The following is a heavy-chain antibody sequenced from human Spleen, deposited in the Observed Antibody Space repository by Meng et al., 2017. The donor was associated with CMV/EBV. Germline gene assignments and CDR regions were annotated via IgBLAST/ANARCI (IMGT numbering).Heavy chain of an antibody. J-gene: IGHJ4*02. V-gene: IGHV3-30*02. CDR3: GGPGDIVATIDY. CDR1: GFTFSSYG. CDR2: IRYDGSNK. D-gene: IGHD5-12*01. Sequence: CAASGFTFSSYGMHWVRQAPGKGLEWVAFIRYDGSNKYYADSVKGRFTISRDNSKNTLYLQMNSLRAEDTAVYYCGGPGDIVATIDYWGQGTLVTVSS.